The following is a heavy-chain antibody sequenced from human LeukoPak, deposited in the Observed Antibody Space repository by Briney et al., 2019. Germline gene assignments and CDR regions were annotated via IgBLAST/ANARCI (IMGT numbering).Heavy chain of an antibody. J-gene: IGHJ4*02. D-gene: IGHD3-22*01. CDR1: GDSISSGYY. V-gene: IGHV4-61*02. CDR3: ARVNYSDSSGRPFDS. CDR2: IYTTGST. Sequence: PSETLSLTCTISGDSISSGYYWTWIRQPAGKGLEWIGRIYTTGSTNYNPSLKSRVTIPMDTSKNQFSLILSSVTAADTAVYYCARVNYSDSSGRPFDSWGQGTLVTVSS.